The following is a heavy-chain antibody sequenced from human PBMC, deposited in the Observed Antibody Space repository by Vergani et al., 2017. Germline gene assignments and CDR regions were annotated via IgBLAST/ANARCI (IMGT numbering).Heavy chain of an antibody. CDR3: ARDKYSSSRTCDY. Sequence: QVQLQESGPGLVKPSETLSLTCTVPGGSISSYYWRWIRQPAGKGLEWIGRIYTSGSTNYNPSLKSRVTMSVDTSKNQFSLKLSSVTAADTAVYYCARDKYSSSRTCDYWGQGTLVTVSS. D-gene: IGHD6-13*01. CDR1: GGSISSYY. J-gene: IGHJ4*02. V-gene: IGHV4-4*07. CDR2: IYTSGST.